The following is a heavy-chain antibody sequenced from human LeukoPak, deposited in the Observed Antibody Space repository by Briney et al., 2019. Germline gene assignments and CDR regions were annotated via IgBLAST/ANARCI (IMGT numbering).Heavy chain of an antibody. CDR1: GFTFSSYA. CDR2: ISGSGGST. D-gene: IGHD1-26*01. V-gene: IGHV3-23*01. J-gene: IGHJ4*02. Sequence: GGSLRLSCAASGFTFSSYAMSWVRQAPGEGLEWVSAISGSGGSTYYADSVKGRFTISRDNSKNTLYLQMNSLRAEDTAVYYCAKALGGSYLFDHWGQGTLVTVSS. CDR3: AKALGGSYLFDH.